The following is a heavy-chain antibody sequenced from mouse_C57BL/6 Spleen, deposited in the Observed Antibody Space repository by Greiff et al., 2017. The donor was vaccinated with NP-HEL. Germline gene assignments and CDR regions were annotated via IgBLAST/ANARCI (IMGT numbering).Heavy chain of an antibody. D-gene: IGHD1-1*01. CDR3: ARRYGSPSYWYFDV. Sequence: QVQLQQPGTELVKPGASVKLSCKASGYTFTSYWMHWVKQRPGQGLEWIGNINPSNGGTNYNQKFKGKATLTVDTSSSTAYMQLSNLTSEDSAVYYCARRYGSPSYWYFDVWGTGTTVTVSS. V-gene: IGHV1-53*01. CDR1: GYTFTSYW. J-gene: IGHJ1*03. CDR2: INPSNGGT.